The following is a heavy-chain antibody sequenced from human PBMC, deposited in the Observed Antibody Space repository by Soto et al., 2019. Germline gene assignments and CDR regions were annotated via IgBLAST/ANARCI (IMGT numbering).Heavy chain of an antibody. CDR1: GFTFSSYA. J-gene: IGHJ6*02. Sequence: PGGSLRLSCAASGFTFSSYAMSWVRQAPGKGLEWVSAISGSGGSTYYADSVKGRFTISSDNSKNTLYLQMNSLRAEDTAVYYCAKGDYGDYVGTNYGMDVWGQGTTVTVSS. CDR3: AKGDYGDYVGTNYGMDV. D-gene: IGHD4-17*01. CDR2: ISGSGGST. V-gene: IGHV3-23*01.